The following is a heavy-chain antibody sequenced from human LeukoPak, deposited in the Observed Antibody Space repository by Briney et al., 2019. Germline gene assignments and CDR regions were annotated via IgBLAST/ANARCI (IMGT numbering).Heavy chain of an antibody. J-gene: IGHJ3*02. CDR1: GGSISSYY. D-gene: IGHD6-13*01. V-gene: IGHV4-59*01. CDR3: ARGRAAAGTRAFDI. CDR2: IYYSGST. Sequence: SVTLSLTCTVSGGSISSYYWSWIRQPPGKGLEWIGYIYYSGSTNYNPSLKSRVTISVDTSKNQFSLRLSSVTAADTAVYYCARGRAAAGTRAFDIWGQGTMVTVSS.